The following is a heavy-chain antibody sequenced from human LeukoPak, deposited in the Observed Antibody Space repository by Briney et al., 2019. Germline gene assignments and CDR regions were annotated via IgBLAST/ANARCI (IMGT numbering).Heavy chain of an antibody. V-gene: IGHV4-34*01. CDR2: INHSGST. J-gene: IGHJ4*02. Sequence: KPSETLSLTCAVYGGSFSGYYWSWIRQPPGKGLEWIGEINHSGSTNYNPSLKSRVTISVDTSKNRFSLKLTSVTAADTAVYYCARGKTRYGDYVLWYYWGQGTLVTVSS. CDR3: ARGKTRYGDYVLWYY. CDR1: GGSFSGYY. D-gene: IGHD4-17*01.